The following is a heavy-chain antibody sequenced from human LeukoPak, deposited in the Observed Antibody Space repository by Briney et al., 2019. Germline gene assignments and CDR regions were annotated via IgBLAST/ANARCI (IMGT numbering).Heavy chain of an antibody. D-gene: IGHD6-19*01. V-gene: IGHV1-2*02. J-gene: IGHJ4*02. Sequence: ASVKVSCKASGYTFTGYYMHWVRQAPGQGLEWMGWINPKSGGTNYAQKFQGRDTMTRDTSITTAYMELSRLRSDDTAVYYCTREYNSGWFFDYWGQGTLVTVSS. CDR3: TREYNSGWFFDY. CDR2: INPKSGGT. CDR1: GYTFTGYY.